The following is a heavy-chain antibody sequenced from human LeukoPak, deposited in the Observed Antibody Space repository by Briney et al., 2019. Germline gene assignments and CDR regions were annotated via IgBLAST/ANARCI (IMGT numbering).Heavy chain of an antibody. CDR1: GFTFSSYA. V-gene: IGHV3-23*01. J-gene: IGHJ4*02. Sequence: GGSLRLSCAASGFTFSSYAMNWVRQAPGKGLEWVSAISGSGGSTYYADPVKGRFTISRDNSKNTLYLQMNSLRAEDTAVYYCAKDLAYYYDSSGYYGLDYWGQGTLVTVSS. D-gene: IGHD3-22*01. CDR2: ISGSGGST. CDR3: AKDLAYYYDSSGYYGLDY.